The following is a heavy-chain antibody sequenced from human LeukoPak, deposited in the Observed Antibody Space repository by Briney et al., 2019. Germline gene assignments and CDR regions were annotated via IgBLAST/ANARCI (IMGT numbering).Heavy chain of an antibody. Sequence: PGGSLRLSCAASGFTFSSYAMSWVRQAPGKGLEWVSAISGSGGSTYYADSVKGRLTISRDNSKNTLYLQMNSLRAEDTAVYYCAKDTAAVGATRQFVYWGQGTLVTVSS. CDR2: ISGSGGST. V-gene: IGHV3-23*01. CDR1: GFTFSSYA. J-gene: IGHJ4*02. D-gene: IGHD1-26*01. CDR3: AKDTAAVGATRQFVY.